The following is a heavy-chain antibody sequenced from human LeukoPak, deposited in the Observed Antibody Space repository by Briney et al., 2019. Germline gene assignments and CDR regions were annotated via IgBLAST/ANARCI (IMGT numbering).Heavy chain of an antibody. D-gene: IGHD3-10*01. CDR3: ARLHPAAWGVIITGGLHWFDP. J-gene: IGHJ5*02. V-gene: IGHV4-59*10. Sequence: PSETLSLTCAVYGGSFSGYYWSWIRQPAGKGLEWIGRIYTSGSTNYNPSLKSRVTMSVDTSKNQFSLKLSSVTAADTAVYYCARLHPAAWGVIITGGLHWFDPWGQGTLVTVSS. CDR1: GGSFSGYY. CDR2: IYTSGST.